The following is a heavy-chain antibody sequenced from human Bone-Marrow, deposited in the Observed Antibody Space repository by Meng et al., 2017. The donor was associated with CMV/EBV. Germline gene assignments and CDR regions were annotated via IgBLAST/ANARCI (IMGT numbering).Heavy chain of an antibody. J-gene: IGHJ4*02. V-gene: IGHV1-18*01. CDR1: GYTFTSYG. D-gene: IGHD6-13*01. CDR3: ARGGQQLVLGHFDY. CDR2: INAYNGNT. Sequence: QVRLVQSGPKVKKPGASVKVSCKASGYTFTSYGISWVRQAPGQGLHWMAWINAYNGNTNYAQKFQGRVTMTTDTSTSTAYMELRSLRSDDTAVYYCARGGQQLVLGHFDYWGQGTLVTVSS.